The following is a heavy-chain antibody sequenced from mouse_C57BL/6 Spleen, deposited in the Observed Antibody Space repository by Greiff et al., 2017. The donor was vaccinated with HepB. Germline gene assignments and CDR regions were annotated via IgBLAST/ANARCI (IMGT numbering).Heavy chain of an antibody. J-gene: IGHJ2*01. V-gene: IGHV14-4*01. CDR1: GFNIKDDY. Sequence: VQLQQSGAELVRPGASVKLSCTASGFNIKDDYMHWVKQRPEQGLEWIGWIDPENGDTEYASKFQGKATITADTSSNTAYLQISSLTSEDTAVYYCTTSRLWRFDYWGQGTTLTVSA. CDR2: IDPENGDT. CDR3: TTSRLWRFDY. D-gene: IGHD1-1*02.